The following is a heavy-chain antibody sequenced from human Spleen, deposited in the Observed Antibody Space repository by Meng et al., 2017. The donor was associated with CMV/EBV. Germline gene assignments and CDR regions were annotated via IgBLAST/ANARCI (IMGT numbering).Heavy chain of an antibody. D-gene: IGHD3-22*01. V-gene: IGHV3-53*01. Sequence: VSTNDMSWGRRAPGKGLDWVSLIYREGTTHYAESVKGRFAISRDNSKNTLYLQMNSLRGEDTAVYYCARELFHLDSSGYYPRGFDLWGQGTTVTVSS. J-gene: IGHJ3*01. CDR3: ARELFHLDSSGYYPRGFDL. CDR2: IYREGTT. CDR1: VSTND.